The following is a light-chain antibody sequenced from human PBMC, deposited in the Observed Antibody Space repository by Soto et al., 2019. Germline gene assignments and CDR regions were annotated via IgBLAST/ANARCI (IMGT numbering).Light chain of an antibody. V-gene: IGKV3-20*01. CDR1: QSVVSKY. CDR3: QQYGNSPRSIT. CDR2: GAS. J-gene: IGKJ5*01. Sequence: EIVLTQSPGTLSLSPGERATLSCRASQSVVSKYLAWYQQKPGQAPRLLIYGASSRATGIPDRVSGSGSGTDFALTINILEPEDFAVYYCQQYGNSPRSITFGQGTRL.